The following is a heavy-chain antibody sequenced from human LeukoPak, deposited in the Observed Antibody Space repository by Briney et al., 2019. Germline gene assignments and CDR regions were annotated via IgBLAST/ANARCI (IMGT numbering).Heavy chain of an antibody. CDR1: GYTFSCYG. Sequence: APVKVSCKASGYTFSCYGITWVRQAPGQGLEWMGWISAYNGNTNYAQKIQDRVTMTTDTYTSTAYTELRRLRADDTAVYYCAREEYVWGSYRDVDYWGQGTLVTVSS. J-gene: IGHJ4*02. CDR2: ISAYNGNT. V-gene: IGHV1-18*01. D-gene: IGHD3-16*02. CDR3: AREEYVWGSYRDVDY.